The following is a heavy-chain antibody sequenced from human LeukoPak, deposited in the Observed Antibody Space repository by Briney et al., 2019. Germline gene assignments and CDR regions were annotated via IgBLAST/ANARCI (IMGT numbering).Heavy chain of an antibody. CDR3: ARRQDYADYDLGAFDI. D-gene: IGHD4-17*01. CDR2: IYYSGIT. V-gene: IGHV4-59*01. J-gene: IGHJ3*02. Sequence: SETLSLTCTVSGGSIRSYYWSWIRLPPGKGLEWSGYIYYSGITKYNPSLKRRVTISVDTSRNQVSLKLNSVTAADTAVYYCARRQDYADYDLGAFDIWGQGTMVTVSS. CDR1: GGSIRSYY.